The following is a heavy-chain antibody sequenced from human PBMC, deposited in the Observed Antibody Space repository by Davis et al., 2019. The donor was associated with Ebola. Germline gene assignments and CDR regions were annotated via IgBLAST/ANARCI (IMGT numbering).Heavy chain of an antibody. V-gene: IGHV3-30*03. J-gene: IGHJ4*02. Sequence: PGGSLRLSCAASGFTFSSYGMHWVRQAPGKGLEWVAVISYDGSNKYYADSVKGRFTISRDNSKNTLYLQMNSLRAEDTAVYYCARLRFSNFDYWGQGTLVTVSS. CDR1: GFTFSSYG. D-gene: IGHD3-3*01. CDR2: ISYDGSNK. CDR3: ARLRFSNFDY.